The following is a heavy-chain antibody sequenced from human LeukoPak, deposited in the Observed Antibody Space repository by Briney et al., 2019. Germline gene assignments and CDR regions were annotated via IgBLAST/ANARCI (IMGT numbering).Heavy chain of an antibody. J-gene: IGHJ4*02. CDR1: GYTFTSYG. D-gene: IGHD5-24*01. CDR3: ASSYGRWLQLSCDY. V-gene: IGHV1-18*01. CDR2: ISAYNGNT. Sequence: ASVKVSCKASGYTFTSYGISWVRQAPGQGLEWMGWISAYNGNTNYAQKLQGRVTMTTDTSTSTAYMGLRSLRSDDTAVYYCASSYGRWLQLSCDYWGQGTLVTVSS.